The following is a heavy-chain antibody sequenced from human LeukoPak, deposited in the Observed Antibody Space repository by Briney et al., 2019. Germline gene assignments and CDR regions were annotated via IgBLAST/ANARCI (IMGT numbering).Heavy chain of an antibody. Sequence: SETLSLTCTVSGGSISSYYWSWIRQPAGKGLEWIGRIYTSGSTNYNPSLKSRVTMSVDTSKNQFSLKLSSVTAADTAVYYCARDYCSSTSCYTGWFDPWGQGTLVTVSS. CDR2: IYTSGST. CDR3: ARDYCSSTSCYTGWFDP. D-gene: IGHD2-2*02. CDR1: GGSISSYY. V-gene: IGHV4-4*07. J-gene: IGHJ5*02.